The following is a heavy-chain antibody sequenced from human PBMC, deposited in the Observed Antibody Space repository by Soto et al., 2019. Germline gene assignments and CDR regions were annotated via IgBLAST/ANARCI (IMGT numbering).Heavy chain of an antibody. CDR3: AKQQLAPELDC. CDR2: ISYDGTYK. Sequence: QVQLVESGGGAVQPGTSLRLSCAASGFTFSNYGMHWVRQAPGKGLEWVAIISYDGTYKYYADSVKGRFTISRDNSKNTLYLQMNSLRAEDTAVYYCAKQQLAPELDCWGQGSLVTVSS. J-gene: IGHJ4*02. V-gene: IGHV3-30*18. D-gene: IGHD6-13*01. CDR1: GFTFSNYG.